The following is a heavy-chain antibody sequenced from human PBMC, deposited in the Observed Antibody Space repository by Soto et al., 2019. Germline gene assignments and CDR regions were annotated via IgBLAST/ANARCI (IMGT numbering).Heavy chain of an antibody. CDR1: GDSVSTDRAS. D-gene: IGHD2-15*01. CDR3: ARALGAFEGYFAY. J-gene: IGHJ4*02. V-gene: IGHV6-1*01. CDR2: TYYRSRWFS. Sequence: SQTLSLTCAISGDSVSTDRASWNWIRQSPSRGLEWLGRTYYRSRWFSDYAVSVKSRMSINSDTSKNQFFLQLNSVTPEDTAVYYCARALGAFEGYFAYWGQGILVTVSS.